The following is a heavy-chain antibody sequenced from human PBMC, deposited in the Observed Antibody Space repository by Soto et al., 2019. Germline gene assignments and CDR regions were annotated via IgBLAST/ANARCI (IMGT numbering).Heavy chain of an antibody. J-gene: IGHJ5*02. CDR2: IYYSGST. CDR1: GGSISSYY. Sequence: PSETLSLTCPVSGGSISSYYWSWIRQPPGKGLEWIGYIYYSGSTYYNPSLKSRVTISVDTSKNQFSLKLSSVTAADTAVYYCARVWTTVTNWFDPWGQGTLVTVSS. D-gene: IGHD4-17*01. CDR3: ARVWTTVTNWFDP. V-gene: IGHV4-59*12.